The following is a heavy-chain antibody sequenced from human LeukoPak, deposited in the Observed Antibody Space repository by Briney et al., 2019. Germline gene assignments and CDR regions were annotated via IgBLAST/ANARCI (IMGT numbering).Heavy chain of an antibody. CDR1: GFTFSSYG. J-gene: IGHJ4*02. Sequence: RPGGSLRLSCAASGFTFSSYGMHWVRQAPGKGLEWVAAISYDGSYNYYADSVRGRFTISRDNSKNTLYLQMNSLRAEDTAVYYCAKDPRYCSSTRCWGYWGQGSLVTVAS. D-gene: IGHD2-2*01. CDR2: ISYDGSYN. V-gene: IGHV3-30*18. CDR3: AKDPRYCSSTRCWGY.